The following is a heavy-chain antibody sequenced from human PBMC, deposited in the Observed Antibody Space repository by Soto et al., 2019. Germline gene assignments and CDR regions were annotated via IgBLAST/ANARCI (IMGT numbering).Heavy chain of an antibody. J-gene: IGHJ6*02. CDR3: AREDSSGDYYGMDV. D-gene: IGHD3-22*01. V-gene: IGHV3-30-3*01. CDR2: ISYDGSNK. CDR1: GFTFSSYA. Sequence: PGGSLRLSCAASGFTFSSYAMHWVRQAPGKGLEWVAVISYDGSNKYYADSVKGRFTISRDNSKNTLYLQMNSLRAEDTAVYYCAREDSSGDYYGMDVWGQGTTVTVSS.